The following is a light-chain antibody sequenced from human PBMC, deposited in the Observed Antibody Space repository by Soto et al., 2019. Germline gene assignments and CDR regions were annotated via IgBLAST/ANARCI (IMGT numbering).Light chain of an antibody. J-gene: IGLJ7*01. CDR2: RNN. CDR1: NSNIGSDY. Sequence: QSVLTQPPSASGTPGQRVAISCSANNSNIGSDYVHWYQQFPGMAPKLLIYRNNRRPSGVPDRFSGSRSGTSASLVISGLRSEDEAVYYGGSWPDGLGGPAFGGGTQLTVL. CDR3: GSWPDGLGGPA. V-gene: IGLV1-47*01.